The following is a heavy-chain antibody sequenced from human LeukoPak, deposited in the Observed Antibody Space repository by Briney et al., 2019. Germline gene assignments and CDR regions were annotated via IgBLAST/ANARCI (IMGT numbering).Heavy chain of an antibody. D-gene: IGHD6-13*01. J-gene: IGHJ4*02. CDR2: IYYSGST. CDR3: ATNIAAAGQPYYFDY. V-gene: IGHV4-39*01. CDR1: GGSISSSSYY. Sequence: SETLSLTCTVSGGSISSSSYYWGWIRQPPGKGLEWIGSIYYSGSTYYNPSLKSRVTISVDTSKNQFSLKLSSVTAADTAVYYCATNIAAAGQPYYFDYWGQGTLVTVSS.